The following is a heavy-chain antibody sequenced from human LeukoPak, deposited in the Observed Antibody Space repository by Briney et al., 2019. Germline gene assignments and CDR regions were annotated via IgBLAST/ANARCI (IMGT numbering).Heavy chain of an antibody. V-gene: IGHV4-4*07. CDR1: GDSISSYY. Sequence: SETLSLTCTVSGDSISSYYWSWIRQPAGKGLEWIARMSGSGSTNYNPSLKSRVTLSVDTSKNQFSVNLNSVTAAHMAVYYCARDRTYYDSTGYYYDIWGQGTLVTASS. CDR2: MSGSGST. D-gene: IGHD3-22*01. J-gene: IGHJ4*02. CDR3: ARDRTYYDSTGYYYDI.